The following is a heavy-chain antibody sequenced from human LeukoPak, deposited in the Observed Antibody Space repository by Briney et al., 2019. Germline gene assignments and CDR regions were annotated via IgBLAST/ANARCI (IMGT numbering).Heavy chain of an antibody. CDR2: ITGDNNFI. CDR1: GFTVSSNY. J-gene: IGHJ4*02. Sequence: GGSLRLSCAASGFTVSSNYMSWVRQAPGKGLEWVAYITGDNNFIDYADSVKGRFTISRDNDRNSLYLQMSSLRDEDTAVYYCAREMNWYYYDYWGQGTLVTVSS. CDR3: AREMNWYYYDY. V-gene: IGHV3-48*02.